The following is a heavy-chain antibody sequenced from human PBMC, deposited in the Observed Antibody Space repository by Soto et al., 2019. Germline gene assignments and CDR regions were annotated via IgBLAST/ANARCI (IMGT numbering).Heavy chain of an antibody. CDR1: GYSISSSNW. J-gene: IGHJ4*02. V-gene: IGHV4-28*01. CDR3: ARRQPPGPIDY. CDR2: IYYSGTT. D-gene: IGHD6-13*01. Sequence: PSETLSLTCAVSGYSISSSNWWGWIRQPPGKGLEWIGYIYYSGTTYYNPSLKSRVTMSVDTSKNQFSLKLTSVTAVDTAVYYCARRQPPGPIDYSGPAPQLTVS.